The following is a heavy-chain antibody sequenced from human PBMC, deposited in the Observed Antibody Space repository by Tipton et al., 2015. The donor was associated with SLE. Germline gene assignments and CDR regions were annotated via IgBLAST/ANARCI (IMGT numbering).Heavy chain of an antibody. D-gene: IGHD6-13*01. V-gene: IGHV3-74*01. CDR1: GFTYSSYW. Sequence: SLRLSCAASGFTYSSYWMHWVRQVPGKGLVWVSRINTDGSTTNYADSVKGRFTISRDNAKNTLHLQMNSLRAEDTAVYYCVRIAAPDALDIWGQGTMVTVSS. CDR2: INTDGSTT. CDR3: VRIAAPDALDI. J-gene: IGHJ3*02.